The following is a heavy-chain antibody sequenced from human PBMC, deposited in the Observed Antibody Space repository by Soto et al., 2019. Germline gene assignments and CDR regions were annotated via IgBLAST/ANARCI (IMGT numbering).Heavy chain of an antibody. D-gene: IGHD2-15*01. CDR2: ISSSSSYI. J-gene: IGHJ4*02. V-gene: IGHV3-21*01. CDR3: ARDLCSGGSCYSKCFYY. CDR1: GFTFSSYS. Sequence: EVQLVESGGGLVKPGGSLRLSCAASGFTFSSYSMNWVRQAPGKGLEWVSSISSSSSYIYYADSVKGRFTISRDNAKNSLYLQMNSLRAEDTAVYYCARDLCSGGSCYSKCFYYWGQGTLVTVSS.